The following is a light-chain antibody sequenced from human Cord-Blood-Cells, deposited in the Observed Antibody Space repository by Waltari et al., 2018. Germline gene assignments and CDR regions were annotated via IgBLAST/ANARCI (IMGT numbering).Light chain of an antibody. CDR3: QQYNSYST. V-gene: IGKV1-5*01. CDR2: DAS. Sequence: DIQMTQSPSTLSASVGDRVTITCRASQSISSWLAWYQQKPGKAPKLLIYDASSVESGVPSRFSGSGSGTEFTLTISSLQPDDFATYYYQQYNSYSTFGQGTKVEIK. J-gene: IGKJ1*01. CDR1: QSISSW.